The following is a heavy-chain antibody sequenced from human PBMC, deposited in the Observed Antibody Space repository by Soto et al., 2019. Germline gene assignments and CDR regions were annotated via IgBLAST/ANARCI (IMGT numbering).Heavy chain of an antibody. CDR2: ISSSSSYI. V-gene: IGHV3-21*01. CDR3: ARVASGSYSQFGFRRPFDY. CDR1: GFTFSSYS. J-gene: IGHJ4*02. Sequence: GGSLRLSCAASGFTFSSYSMNWVLQAPGKGLEWVSSISSSSSYIYYADSVKGRFTISRDNAKNSLYLQMNSLRAEDTAVYYCARVASGSYSQFGFRRPFDYWGQGTLVTVSS. D-gene: IGHD1-26*01.